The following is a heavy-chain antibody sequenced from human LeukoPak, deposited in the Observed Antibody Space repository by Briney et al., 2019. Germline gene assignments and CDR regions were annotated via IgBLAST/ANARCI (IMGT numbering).Heavy chain of an antibody. V-gene: IGHV4-59*12. CDR3: ARTTVTTPEYYFDY. CDR2: IYHSGST. Sequence: SETLSLTCTVSGGSISSYYWSWIRQPPGKGLEWIGYIYHSGSTYYNPSLKSRVTISVDRSKNQFSLKLSSVTAADTAVYYCARTTVTTPEYYFDYWGQGTLVTVSS. CDR1: GGSISSYY. D-gene: IGHD4-17*01. J-gene: IGHJ4*02.